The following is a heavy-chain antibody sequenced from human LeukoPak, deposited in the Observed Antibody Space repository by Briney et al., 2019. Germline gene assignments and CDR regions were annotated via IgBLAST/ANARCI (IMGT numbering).Heavy chain of an antibody. CDR2: MNPNSGNT. D-gene: IGHD6-19*01. Sequence: ASVKVSCKASGYTFTSYDINWVRQATGQGLEWMGWMNPNSGNTGYAQKFQGRVTMTRNTSISTAYMELSSLRSEDTAVYYCARGPLIMYSGGWYGEYYYYGMDVWGQGTTVTVSS. J-gene: IGHJ6*02. CDR1: GYTFTSYD. CDR3: ARGPLIMYSGGWYGEYYYYGMDV. V-gene: IGHV1-8*01.